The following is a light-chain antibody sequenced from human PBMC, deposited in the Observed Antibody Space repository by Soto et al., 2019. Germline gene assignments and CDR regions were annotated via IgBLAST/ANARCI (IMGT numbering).Light chain of an antibody. Sequence: DIPMTQSPSSLSASVGDRVTMTCRASQSISSYLNWYQEKPGKAPKLLIYDASSLQSGVPSRFSGSGSGTDFTLTISSLRPEDFATYYCQQSHSIPLTFGGGTKVEIK. CDR3: QQSHSIPLT. J-gene: IGKJ4*01. V-gene: IGKV1-39*01. CDR2: DAS. CDR1: QSISSY.